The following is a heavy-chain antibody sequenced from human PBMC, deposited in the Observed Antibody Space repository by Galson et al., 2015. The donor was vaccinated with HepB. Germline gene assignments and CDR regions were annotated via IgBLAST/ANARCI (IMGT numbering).Heavy chain of an antibody. D-gene: IGHD4-17*01. Sequence: SLRLSCAASGFTFSSYGMHWVRQAPGKGLEWVAVISYDGSNKYYADSVKGRFTISRDNSKNTLYLQMNSLRAEDTAVYYCARDLGDYGDYPHDYWGQGTPVTVSS. CDR3: ARDLGDYGDYPHDY. V-gene: IGHV3-30*03. J-gene: IGHJ4*02. CDR2: ISYDGSNK. CDR1: GFTFSSYG.